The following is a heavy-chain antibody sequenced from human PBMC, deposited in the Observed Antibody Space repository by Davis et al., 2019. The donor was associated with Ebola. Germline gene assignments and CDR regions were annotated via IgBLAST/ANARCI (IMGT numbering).Heavy chain of an antibody. CDR2: IYYSGST. CDR3: ARDGAVASTEIYYYYGMDV. D-gene: IGHD6-19*01. CDR1: GGSISSYY. V-gene: IGHV4-59*01. J-gene: IGHJ6*02. Sequence: GSLRLSCTVSGGSISSYYWSWIRQPPGKGLEWIGYIYYSGSTNYNPSLKSRVTISVDTSKNQFSLKLSPVTAADTAVYYCARDGAVASTEIYYYYGMDVWGQGTTVTVSS.